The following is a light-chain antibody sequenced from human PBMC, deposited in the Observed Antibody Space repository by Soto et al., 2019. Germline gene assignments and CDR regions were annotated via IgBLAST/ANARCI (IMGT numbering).Light chain of an antibody. CDR2: GAS. CDR3: QQYNNWPRT. V-gene: IGKV3-15*01. J-gene: IGKJ1*01. CDR1: QSVSSD. Sequence: EIVMTQSLATLSVSPGERVTLSCRASQSVSSDLAWYHQKPGQAPRLLIYGASTRATGIPARFSGSGSGTEFTLTINSLQSEDFAVYYCQQYNNWPRTFGQGTKVDI.